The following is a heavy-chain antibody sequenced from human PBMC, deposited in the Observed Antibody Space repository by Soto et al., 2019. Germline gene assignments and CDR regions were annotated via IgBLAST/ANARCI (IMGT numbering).Heavy chain of an antibody. CDR2: INHSGST. D-gene: IGHD3-9*01. V-gene: IGHV4-34*01. CDR1: GGSFSGNY. J-gene: IGHJ4*02. CDR3: ARGDILTGYSY. Sequence: SDTLSLTCAVYGGSFSGNYWIWIRQPPGKGLEWIGEINHSGSTKYNPSLKSRVTISVDTSKNQFSLKLISVTAADTAVYYCARGDILTGYSYWGQGTLVTVSS.